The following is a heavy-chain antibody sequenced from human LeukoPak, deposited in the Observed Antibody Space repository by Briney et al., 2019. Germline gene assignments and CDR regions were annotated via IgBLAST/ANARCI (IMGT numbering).Heavy chain of an antibody. D-gene: IGHD3-10*01. J-gene: IGHJ6*02. CDR1: GFTFDDYA. CDR2: ISSSSSYI. Sequence: GGSLRLSCAASGFTFDDYAMHWVRQAPGKGLEWVSSISSSSSYIYYADSVKGRFTISRDNAKNSLYLQMNSLRAEDTAVYYCARERGSGSPYYYYYGMDVWGQGTTVTVSS. V-gene: IGHV3-21*01. CDR3: ARERGSGSPYYYYYGMDV.